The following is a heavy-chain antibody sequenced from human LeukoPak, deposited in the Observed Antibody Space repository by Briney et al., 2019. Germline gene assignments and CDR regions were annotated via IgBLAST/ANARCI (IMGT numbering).Heavy chain of an antibody. Sequence: ASVKVSCKASGYTFTGYYMHWVRQAPGQGLEWKGRINPNSGGTNYAQKFQGRVTMTRDTSISTAYMELSRLRSDDTAVYYCARTKISGITMVRGVQNFDYWGQGTLVTVSS. D-gene: IGHD3-10*01. CDR3: ARTKISGITMVRGVQNFDY. V-gene: IGHV1-2*06. J-gene: IGHJ4*02. CDR2: INPNSGGT. CDR1: GYTFTGYY.